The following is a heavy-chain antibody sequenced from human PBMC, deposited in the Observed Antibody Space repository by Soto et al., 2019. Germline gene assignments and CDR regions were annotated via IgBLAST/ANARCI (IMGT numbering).Heavy chain of an antibody. J-gene: IGHJ4*02. Sequence: GGSLRLSCAASGFTFSIYAMSWVRQAPGKGLEWVSTISHRSATTYYADSVKGRFTVSRDNSKNTLYLRMNSLRAEDTAVYYCAIQIVELIPYFDHWGQGSLVTVSS. CDR1: GFTFSIYA. V-gene: IGHV3-23*01. CDR2: ISHRSATT. CDR3: AIQIVELIPYFDH. D-gene: IGHD3-22*01.